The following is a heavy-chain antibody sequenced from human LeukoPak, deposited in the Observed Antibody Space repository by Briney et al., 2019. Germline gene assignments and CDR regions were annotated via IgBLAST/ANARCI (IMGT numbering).Heavy chain of an antibody. Sequence: SETLSLTCSVSGGSISSSSYYWAWIRQPPGKGLEWMGSVFHSGRTYYNPSLKSRVTISVDKSKNQFSLNLTSVTAEDTAVYYCARDLGGLGNFWGQGTLVTVSS. J-gene: IGHJ4*02. V-gene: IGHV4-39*07. CDR1: GGSISSSSYY. D-gene: IGHD7-27*01. CDR3: ARDLGGLGNF. CDR2: VFHSGRT.